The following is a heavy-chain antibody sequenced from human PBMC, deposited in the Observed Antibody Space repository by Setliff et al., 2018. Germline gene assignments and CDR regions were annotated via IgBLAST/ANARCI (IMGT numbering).Heavy chain of an antibody. CDR3: AVDGSGSYYYSDYYYGMDV. V-gene: IGHV1-69*10. D-gene: IGHD3-10*01. CDR1: GGTFSRYA. J-gene: IGHJ6*02. CDR2: IIPILGIA. Sequence: ASVKVSCKASGGTFSRYAISWVRQAPGQGLEWMGGIIPILGIANHAQKFQGRVTITADESTSTAYMELSSLRSEDTAVYYCAVDGSGSYYYSDYYYGMDVWGQGTTVTVS.